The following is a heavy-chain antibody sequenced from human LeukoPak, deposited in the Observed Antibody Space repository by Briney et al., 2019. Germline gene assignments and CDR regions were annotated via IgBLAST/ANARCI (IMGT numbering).Heavy chain of an antibody. V-gene: IGHV4-34*01. CDR2: INHSGST. Sequence: PSETLSLTCAVYGGSFSGYYWSWIRQPPGKGLEWIGEINHSGSTNYNPSLKSRVTISVDTSKNQFSLKLSSVTAADTAVYYCARDGSGYAYAFDIWGQGTMVTVSS. J-gene: IGHJ3*02. CDR1: GGSFSGYY. D-gene: IGHD5-12*01. CDR3: ARDGSGYAYAFDI.